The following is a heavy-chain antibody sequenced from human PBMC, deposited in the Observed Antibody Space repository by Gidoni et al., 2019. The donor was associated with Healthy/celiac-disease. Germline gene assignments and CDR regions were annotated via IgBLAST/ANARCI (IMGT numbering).Heavy chain of an antibody. CDR3: ARIRGAAGYYYGMDV. CDR1: GFSLSPSGMC. J-gene: IGHJ6*02. V-gene: IGHV2-70*01. D-gene: IGHD2-15*01. CDR2: IDWDDDK. Sequence: QVTLRESGPALVKPTQTLTLTCTLSGFSLSPSGMCVSWIRQPPGKALEWLSLIDWDDDKYYSTSLKTRLTISKDTSKNQVVLTMTNMDPVDTATYYCARIRGAAGYYYGMDVWGQGTTVTVSS.